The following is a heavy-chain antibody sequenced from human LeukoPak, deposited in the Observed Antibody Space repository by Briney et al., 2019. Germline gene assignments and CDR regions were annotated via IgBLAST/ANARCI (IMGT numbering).Heavy chain of an antibody. Sequence: ASVKVSCKASGYTFTGYYMHWVRQAPGQGLEWMGWINPNSGGTNYAQKFQGRVTMTRDTSISTAYMELSRLRSDDTAVYYCARDPTYCTNGVCPTPDYWGQGTLVTVSS. J-gene: IGHJ4*02. CDR2: INPNSGGT. D-gene: IGHD2-8*01. CDR3: ARDPTYCTNGVCPTPDY. CDR1: GYTFTGYY. V-gene: IGHV1-2*02.